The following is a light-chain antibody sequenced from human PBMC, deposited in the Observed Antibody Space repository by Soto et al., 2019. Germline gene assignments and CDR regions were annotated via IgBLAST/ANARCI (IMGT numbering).Light chain of an antibody. J-gene: IGLJ1*01. CDR2: DVS. Sequence: QSALTQPASVSGSPGQWITISCTGTSSDVGGYNYVSWYQQHPGKAPKLIIYDVSNRPSGVSNRFSGSKSGNTASLTISGLQAEDEADYYCSSYTSSSLYVFGTGTKLTVL. CDR3: SSYTSSSLYV. CDR1: SSDVGGYNY. V-gene: IGLV2-14*01.